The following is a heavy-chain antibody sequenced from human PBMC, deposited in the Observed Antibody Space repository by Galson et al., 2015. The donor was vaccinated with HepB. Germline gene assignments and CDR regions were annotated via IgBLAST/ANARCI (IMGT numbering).Heavy chain of an antibody. CDR1: GFIFSDYN. CDR2: IRSSGTTM. J-gene: IGHJ3*02. V-gene: IGHV3-48*02. D-gene: IGHD3-3*01. Sequence: SLRLSCAASGFIFSDYNMMWVRQAPSKGLDWVSYIRSSGTTMFYAESVKGRFTISRDNAKNSLYLQMNSLRDEDTAVYYCARGFESGHSDVFDIWGQGTTVTVSS. CDR3: ARGFESGHSDVFDI.